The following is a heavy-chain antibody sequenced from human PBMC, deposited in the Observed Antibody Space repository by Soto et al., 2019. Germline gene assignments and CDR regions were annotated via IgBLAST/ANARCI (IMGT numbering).Heavy chain of an antibody. J-gene: IGHJ3*02. CDR2: ISSSGSTI. CDR3: ASLIVVPAAMGEAFDI. CDR1: GFTFSSYE. D-gene: IGHD2-2*01. V-gene: IGHV3-48*03. Sequence: EVQLVESGGGLVQPGGSLRLSCAASGFTFSSYEMNWVRQAPGKGLEWVSYISSSGSTIYYADSVKGRFTISRDNAKNSLYLQMNRLRAEDTAVYYCASLIVVPAAMGEAFDIWGQGTMVTVSS.